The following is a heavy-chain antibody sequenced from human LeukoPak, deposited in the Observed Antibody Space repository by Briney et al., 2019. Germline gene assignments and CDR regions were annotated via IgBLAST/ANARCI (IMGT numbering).Heavy chain of an antibody. V-gene: IGHV3-9*01. CDR2: IRLNSGSI. Sequence: SLRLFCAASGFNFDDYSMHLVRQAPGKGLGWVSGIRLNSGSIGYADSVKGRFTISRDNAKNSLYLQMNSLRAEDTAVYYCARDLWGVLPQSLWGAFDIWGQGTMVTVSS. CDR1: GFNFDDYS. J-gene: IGHJ3*02. D-gene: IGHD7-27*01. CDR3: ARDLWGVLPQSLWGAFDI.